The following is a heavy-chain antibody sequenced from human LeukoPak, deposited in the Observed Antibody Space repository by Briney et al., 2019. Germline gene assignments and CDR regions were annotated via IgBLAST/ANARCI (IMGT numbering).Heavy chain of an antibody. V-gene: IGHV3-48*04. CDR1: GFTFSSYG. CDR2: ISSSSYTI. CDR3: ARTTVTSYYFDY. D-gene: IGHD4-17*01. J-gene: IGHJ4*02. Sequence: GGSLRLSCAACGFTFSSYGMHWVRQAPGKGLEWVSYISSSSYTIYYADSVKGRFTISRDNAKNSLYLQMNSLRAEDTAVYYCARTTVTSYYFDYWGQGTLVTVSS.